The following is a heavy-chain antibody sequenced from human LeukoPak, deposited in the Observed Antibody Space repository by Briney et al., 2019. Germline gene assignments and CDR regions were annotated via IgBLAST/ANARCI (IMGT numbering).Heavy chain of an antibody. CDR2: ISSSSSYI. CDR3: AKNEEMATINY. J-gene: IGHJ4*02. Sequence: PGGSLRLSCAASGFTFTSYTMNWVRQAPGKGLEWVSSISSSSSYIYYADSVKGRFTISRDNAKNSLYLQMNSLRAEDTAVYYCAKNEEMATINYWGQGTLVTVSS. D-gene: IGHD5-24*01. V-gene: IGHV3-21*01. CDR1: GFTFTSYT.